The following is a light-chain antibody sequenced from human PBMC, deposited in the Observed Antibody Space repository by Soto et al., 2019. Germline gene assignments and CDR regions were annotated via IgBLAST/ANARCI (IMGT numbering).Light chain of an antibody. J-gene: IGLJ3*02. CDR1: SEHSTYA. CDR2: LNSDGSH. V-gene: IGLV4-69*01. CDR3: QTWGTGIRV. Sequence: QSVLTQPPSASAPLGASVKLTCTLSSEHSTYAIAWHQQQPEKGPRYLMKLNSDGSHNKGDGIPDRFSGSSSGAERYLTISSLQSEDEADYYCQTWGTGIRVFGGGTQLTVL.